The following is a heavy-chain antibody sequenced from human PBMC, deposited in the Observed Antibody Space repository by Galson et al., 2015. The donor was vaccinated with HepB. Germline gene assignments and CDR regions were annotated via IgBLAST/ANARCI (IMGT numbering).Heavy chain of an antibody. CDR1: GFMFNRYS. CDR3: VRAAFSGTWYAPGDF. CDR2: ISGGSSYI. V-gene: IGHV3-21*01. J-gene: IGHJ4*02. D-gene: IGHD6-13*01. Sequence: SLRLSCAASGFMFNRYSMNWVRQSPGKGLEWLSGISGGSSYIYDADSVKGRFTISRDNARNPLYLQMNSLRAEDTAVYYCVRAAFSGTWYAPGDFWGQGTLVTVSS.